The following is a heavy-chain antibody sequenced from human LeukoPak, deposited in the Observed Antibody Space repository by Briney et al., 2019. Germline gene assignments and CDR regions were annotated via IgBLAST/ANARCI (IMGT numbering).Heavy chain of an antibody. J-gene: IGHJ4*02. D-gene: IGHD1-20*01. Sequence: ASVKVSCKASGYTFISFYMHWVRQAPGQGLEWMGVINPSGGTTAYEQQCQGRVTMTRDTSTSTVYMELSSLRSEDTAVYYCARHSLIGTTPFDYWGQGTLVTVSS. CDR3: ARHSLIGTTPFDY. CDR1: GYTFISFY. V-gene: IGHV1-46*01. CDR2: INPSGGTT.